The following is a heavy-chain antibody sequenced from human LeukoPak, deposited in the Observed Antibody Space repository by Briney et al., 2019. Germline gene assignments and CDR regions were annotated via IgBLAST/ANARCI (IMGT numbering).Heavy chain of an antibody. CDR2: VSVSGDNS. J-gene: IGHJ4*02. CDR3: AKRSRTVTTIDS. D-gene: IGHD4-11*01. CDR1: GFTFSSFA. Sequence: GRSLRLSCAASGFTFSSFAMSWVRQAPEKWLEWVSAVSVSGDNSYYADSVKGRFTISRDNSKNTLYLQMNSLRAEDTALYYCAKRSRTVTTIDSWGQGTLLTVSS. V-gene: IGHV3-23*01.